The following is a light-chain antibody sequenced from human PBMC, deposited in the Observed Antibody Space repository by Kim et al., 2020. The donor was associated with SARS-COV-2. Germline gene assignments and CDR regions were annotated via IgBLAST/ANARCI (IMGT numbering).Light chain of an antibody. J-gene: IGKJ4*01. Sequence: DIQMSQSPSSLSASVGDRVTITCRASETIRTYLNWYQQKPGQAPKLLIYGATTLQSGVPSRFSGSGSGTDFTLTISTLQPEDFATYFFQQSNITPLTFGGGTKVDIK. CDR3: QQSNITPLT. V-gene: IGKV1-39*01. CDR2: GAT. CDR1: ETIRTY.